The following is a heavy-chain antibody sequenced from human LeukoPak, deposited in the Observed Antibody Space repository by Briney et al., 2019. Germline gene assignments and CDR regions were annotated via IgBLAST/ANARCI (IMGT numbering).Heavy chain of an antibody. V-gene: IGHV3-21*04. J-gene: IGHJ6*02. D-gene: IGHD3-10*01. Sequence: GGSLRLSCAASGFTFSSYSMNWVRQAPGKGLEWVSSISSGSSYIYYADSVKGRFTISRDNAKNSLYLQMNSLRAEDTAVYYCAKGFVGYGSGSYYIPRIVYGMDVWGQGTTVTVSS. CDR2: ISSGSSYI. CDR1: GFTFSSYS. CDR3: AKGFVGYGSGSYYIPRIVYGMDV.